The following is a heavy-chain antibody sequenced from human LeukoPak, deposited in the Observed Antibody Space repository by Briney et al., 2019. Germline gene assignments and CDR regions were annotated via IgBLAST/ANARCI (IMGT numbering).Heavy chain of an antibody. J-gene: IGHJ6*03. CDR1: GFTFSSYE. V-gene: IGHV3-7*01. CDR2: IKQDGSEK. Sequence: PGGSLRLSCAASGFTFSSYEMNWVRQAPGKGLEWVANIKQDGSEKSYVDSVKGRFTISRDNAKNSLYLQMNSLRAEDTAVYYCVRDGAHDFWSSYFYYHYYYMDVWGKGTTVTVSS. CDR3: VRDGAHDFWSSYFYYHYYYMDV. D-gene: IGHD3-3*01.